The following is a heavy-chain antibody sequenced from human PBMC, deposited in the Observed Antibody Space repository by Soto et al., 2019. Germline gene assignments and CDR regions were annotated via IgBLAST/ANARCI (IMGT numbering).Heavy chain of an antibody. CDR3: TTGLSNGYYNFDY. CDR2: IKGEADGGTT. D-gene: IGHD3-22*01. Sequence: GGSLRLSCAASGFTFSNAWMSWVSQAQGKGLEWVGRIKGEADGGTTDYAAPVKGRITISRDHSKDTLYLQMNSLKTEDTAVYYCTTGLSNGYYNFDYWGQGTPVTVSS. J-gene: IGHJ4*02. CDR1: GFTFSNAW. V-gene: IGHV3-15*01.